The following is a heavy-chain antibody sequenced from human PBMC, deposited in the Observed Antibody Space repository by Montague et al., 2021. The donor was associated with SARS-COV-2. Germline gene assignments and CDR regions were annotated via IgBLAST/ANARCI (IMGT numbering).Heavy chain of an antibody. V-gene: IGHV4-4*07. CDR1: GGSLRGHW. CDR3: ARERDERNYYIFDV. J-gene: IGHJ6*02. D-gene: IGHD2-21*01. CDR2: IYASGST. Sequence: SETLSLTCSVSGGSLRGHWWSWIRQPAGQGLEWIGRIYASGSTNYNPSLKSRLTMSVDMSKNEFSLRLSSVTAADTALYYCARERDERNYYIFDVWGQGTTVIVSS.